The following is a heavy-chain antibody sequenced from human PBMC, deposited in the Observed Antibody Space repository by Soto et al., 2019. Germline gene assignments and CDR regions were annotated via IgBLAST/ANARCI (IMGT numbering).Heavy chain of an antibody. V-gene: IGHV4-31*03. CDR3: ARKELGNVDTAEWGIDY. J-gene: IGHJ4*02. Sequence: PSETLSLTCTVSGGSISGDAYYWSWIRQHPGKGLEWIGYIYYSGSTYYNPSLKSRVTISVDTSKNQFSLKLSSVTAADTAVYYCARKELGNVDTAEWGIDYWGQGTLVTVSS. CDR2: IYYSGST. D-gene: IGHD5-18*01. CDR1: GGSISGDAYY.